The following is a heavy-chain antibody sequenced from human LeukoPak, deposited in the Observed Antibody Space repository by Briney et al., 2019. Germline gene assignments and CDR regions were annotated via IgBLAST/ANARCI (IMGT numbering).Heavy chain of an antibody. CDR3: AKRGYYDSSVYYSFEY. J-gene: IGHJ4*02. CDR2: ISESGDTT. Sequence: GGSLRLSCAASGFTFSKYAMSWVRQAPGKGLEWVSTISESGDTTYNADSVKGRFTMSRDNPKNTLYLQMNSLRADDTAVYYCAKRGYYDSSVYYSFEYWGQGTLVTVSS. V-gene: IGHV3-23*01. D-gene: IGHD3-22*01. CDR1: GFTFSKYA.